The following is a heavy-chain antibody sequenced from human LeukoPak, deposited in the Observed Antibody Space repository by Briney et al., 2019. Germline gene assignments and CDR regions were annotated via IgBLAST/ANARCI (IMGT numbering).Heavy chain of an antibody. CDR1: GHTVTSYG. J-gene: IGHJ4*02. CDR3: ARDLGYSYGTELDY. V-gene: IGHV1-18*01. D-gene: IGHD5-18*01. CDR2: ISAYNGNT. Sequence: GASVKVSCKASGHTVTSYGISWVRQAPGQGREWMGWISAYNGNTNYAQKLQGRVTMTTDTSTSTAYMELRSLRSDDTAVYYCARDLGYSYGTELDYWGQGTLVTVSS.